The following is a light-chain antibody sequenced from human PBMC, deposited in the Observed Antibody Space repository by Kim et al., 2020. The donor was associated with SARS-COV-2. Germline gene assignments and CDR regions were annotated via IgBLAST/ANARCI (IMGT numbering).Light chain of an antibody. V-gene: IGKV3-11*01. J-gene: IGKJ5*01. CDR3: QQRANWPIT. Sequence: LSPGERGTLSCRASQNIFTYLAWYQQKPGQSPRLLIYDASKRATGIPTRFSGSGSGTEFTLIINSLEAEDFAVYYCQQRANWPITFGQGTRVEIK. CDR1: QNIFTY. CDR2: DAS.